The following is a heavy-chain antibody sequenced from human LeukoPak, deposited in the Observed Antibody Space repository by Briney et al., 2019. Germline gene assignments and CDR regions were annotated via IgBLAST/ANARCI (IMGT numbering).Heavy chain of an antibody. CDR1: GYRFNAYW. CDR2: IYPGDSDT. D-gene: IGHD5-18*01. J-gene: IGHJ4*02. CDR3: ARRGRYSYGSYFDY. V-gene: IGHV5-51*01. Sequence: NTGESLKISCKGSGYRFNAYWIAWVRQMPGKGLKWMGIIYPGDSDTAYSPSFQGQVTVSADKSITTAYLQWSSLKASDTAMYYCARRGRYSYGSYFDYWGQGTLVTLSS.